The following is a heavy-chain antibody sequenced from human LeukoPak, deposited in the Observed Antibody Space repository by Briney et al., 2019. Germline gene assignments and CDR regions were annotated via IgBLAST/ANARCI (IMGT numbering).Heavy chain of an antibody. Sequence: SETLSLTCTVSGGSISSYYWSWIRQPPGKGLEWIGYIYYSGSTNYNPSLKSRVTISVDTSKNQFSLKLSSVTAADTAVYYCARRSGYSALGGFDPWGQGTLVTVSS. D-gene: IGHD6-13*01. J-gene: IGHJ5*02. CDR1: GGSISSYY. CDR2: IYYSGST. CDR3: ARRSGYSALGGFDP. V-gene: IGHV4-59*08.